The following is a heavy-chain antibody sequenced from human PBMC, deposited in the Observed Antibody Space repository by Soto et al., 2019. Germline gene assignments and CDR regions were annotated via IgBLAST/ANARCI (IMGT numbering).Heavy chain of an antibody. CDR2: INPDGSEK. D-gene: IGHD2-2*01. CDR3: ARVSREVVPAAIDY. J-gene: IGHJ4*02. Sequence: GGSLRLSCAASGFSFSNVWMTWVRQAPGKGLECLACINPDGSEKYYVDSVKGRFTVSRDNAKNTLYLQMTSLRPEDTALYYCARVSREVVPAAIDYWGQGTLVTVSS. CDR1: GFSFSNVW. V-gene: IGHV3-7*01.